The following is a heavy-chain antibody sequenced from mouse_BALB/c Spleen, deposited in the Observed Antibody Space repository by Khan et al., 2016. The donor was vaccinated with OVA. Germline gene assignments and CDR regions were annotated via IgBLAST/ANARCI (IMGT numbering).Heavy chain of an antibody. CDR3: ARARYYSYGYALEC. Sequence: EVELVESGPGLVKPSQSLSLTCTVTGYSITSDYAWNWIRQFPGNKLEWMGYISSTGSTSYNPSLNSRISFTRDTSKNPFFLQLTSVTTEDTATYYGARARYYSYGYALECGGRGTSGTVSS. J-gene: IGHJ4*01. CDR1: GYSITSDYA. D-gene: IGHD2-12*01. V-gene: IGHV3-2*02. CDR2: ISSTGST.